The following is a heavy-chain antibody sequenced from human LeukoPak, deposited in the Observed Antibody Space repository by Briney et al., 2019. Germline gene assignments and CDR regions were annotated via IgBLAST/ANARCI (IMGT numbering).Heavy chain of an antibody. CDR3: AKGNYYFDSSGYFHFDY. Sequence: GGSLRLSCAASGFTFSNYAISWVRQAPGKGLEWVSTIRVSGGSTYYADSVKGRFTISRDNSKNTLYLQMNSLRAEDTAVYYCAKGNYYFDSSGYFHFDYWGQGTLVTVSS. V-gene: IGHV3-23*01. J-gene: IGHJ4*02. CDR2: IRVSGGST. CDR1: GFTFSNYA. D-gene: IGHD3-22*01.